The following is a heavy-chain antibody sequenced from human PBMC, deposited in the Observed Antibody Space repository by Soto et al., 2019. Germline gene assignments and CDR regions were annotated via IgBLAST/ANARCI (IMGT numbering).Heavy chain of an antibody. CDR2: IYYSGST. CDR3: ARLRSWEIFGVVTNYYYYYMDV. Sequence: SETLSLTCTVSGGSISSYYWSWIRQPPGKGLEWIGYIYYSGSTNYNPSLKSRVTISVDTSKNQFSLKLSSVTAADTAVYYCARLRSWEIFGVVTNYYYYYMDVWGKGTTVTVSS. CDR1: GGSISSYY. J-gene: IGHJ6*03. D-gene: IGHD3-3*01. V-gene: IGHV4-59*08.